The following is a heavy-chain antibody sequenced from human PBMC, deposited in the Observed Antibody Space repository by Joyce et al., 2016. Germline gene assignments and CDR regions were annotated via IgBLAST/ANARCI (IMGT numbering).Heavy chain of an antibody. J-gene: IGHJ5*02. V-gene: IGHV3-30*18. Sequence: QVQLVESGGGVVQPGRSLRLSCVASGFSFSTTGMHWVRQAPGKGLEGVTMISHDGNAAHYAESVEGRFTISRDTSRNTLYLHMDSLRVEDTAVYYCAKDLYSSGWYNYFDPWGQGTLVTVAS. D-gene: IGHD6-19*01. CDR3: AKDLYSSGWYNYFDP. CDR1: GFSFSTTG. CDR2: ISHDGNAA.